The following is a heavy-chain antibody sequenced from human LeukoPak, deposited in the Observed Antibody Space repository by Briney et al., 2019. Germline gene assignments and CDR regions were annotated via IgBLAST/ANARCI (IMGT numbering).Heavy chain of an antibody. J-gene: IGHJ4*02. CDR3: TTGPDPTFDF. CDR2: IKSKAAGGTT. CDR1: GFTFSSVW. Sequence: GGSLRLSCAASGFTFSSVWVSWVRQAPGKGLEWVGRIKSKAAGGTTDYAAPVKGRFTLSRDDSKNTLYLQMNSLKTEDTAIYYCTTGPDPTFDFWGRGTLVTVSS. V-gene: IGHV3-15*01.